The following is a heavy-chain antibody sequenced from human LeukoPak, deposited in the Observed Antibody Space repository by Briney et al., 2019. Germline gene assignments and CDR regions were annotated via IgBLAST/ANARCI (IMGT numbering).Heavy chain of an antibody. V-gene: IGHV3-23*01. CDR3: TKDDVAMVRGVIIN. D-gene: IGHD3-10*01. CDR1: GFTFSSYS. CDR2: ISDSGDTT. J-gene: IGHJ4*02. Sequence: GGSLRLSCAASGFTFSSYSMNWVRQAPGKGLEFVSSISDSGDTTHYADSVRGRFTISRDNSRNTIYMEMNGLKVEDTATYYCTKDDVAMVRGVIINWGQGTLVTVSS.